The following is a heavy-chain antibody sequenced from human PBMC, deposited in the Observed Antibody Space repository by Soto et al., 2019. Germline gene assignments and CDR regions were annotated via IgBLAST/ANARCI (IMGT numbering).Heavy chain of an antibody. CDR2: ISWNSGSI. CDR3: AKDDSSGWRLDAFDI. D-gene: IGHD6-19*01. V-gene: IGHV3-9*01. J-gene: IGHJ3*02. CDR1: GFTFDDYA. Sequence: ESGGGLVQPGRSLRLSCAASGFTFDDYAMHWVRQAPGKGLEWVSGISWNSGSIGYADSVKGRFTISRDNAKNSLYLQMNSLRAEDTALYYCAKDDSSGWRLDAFDIWGQGTMVTVSS.